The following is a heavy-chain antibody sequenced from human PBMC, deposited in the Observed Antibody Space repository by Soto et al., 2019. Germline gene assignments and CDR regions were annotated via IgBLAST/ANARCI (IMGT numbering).Heavy chain of an antibody. Sequence: SETLSLTCTVSDGSISNYYWSWIRQPPGKGLEWIGSIYYTGSTNYNPSLKSRVTMSVDMSGNQFYLKLTSVTAADTAVYYCARQDSPDYYYYYYMDVWGKGTTVTVSS. CDR1: DGSISNYY. CDR3: ARQDSPDYYYYYYMDV. V-gene: IGHV4-59*08. J-gene: IGHJ6*03. CDR2: IYYTGST.